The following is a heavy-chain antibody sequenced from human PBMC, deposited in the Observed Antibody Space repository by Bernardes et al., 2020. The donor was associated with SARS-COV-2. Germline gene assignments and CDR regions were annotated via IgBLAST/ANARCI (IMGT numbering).Heavy chain of an antibody. CDR2: ISSNGGGT. D-gene: IGHD3-10*01. Sequence: GGSLRLSCSASGFSFGSYAMHWVRQAQGKALEYVSGISSNGGGTFYADSVEGRFTISRDNSKNTLSLQMNSLRTEETAVYYFVKAQGFGDKSRWDFDLWGRGTLVTVSS. CDR3: VKAQGFGDKSRWDFDL. V-gene: IGHV3-64D*09. J-gene: IGHJ2*01. CDR1: GFSFGSYA.